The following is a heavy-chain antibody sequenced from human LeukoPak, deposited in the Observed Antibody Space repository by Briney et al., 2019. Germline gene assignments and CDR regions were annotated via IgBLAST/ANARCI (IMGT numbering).Heavy chain of an antibody. J-gene: IGHJ1*01. CDR2: IYYSGST. CDR3: ARVAGVAGVQH. D-gene: IGHD6-19*01. V-gene: IGHV4-61*05. Sequence: SETLSLTCTASGGSISTTSYYWGWIRQPPGKGLEWIGYIYYSGSTNYNPSLKSRVTISVDTSKNQFSLKLSSVTAADTAVYYCARVAGVAGVQHWGQGTLVTVSS. CDR1: GGSISTTSYY.